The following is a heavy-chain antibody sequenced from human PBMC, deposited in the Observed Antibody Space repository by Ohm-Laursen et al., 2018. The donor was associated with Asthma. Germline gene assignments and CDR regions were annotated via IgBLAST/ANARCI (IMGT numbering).Heavy chain of an antibody. V-gene: IGHV3-33*01. CDR2: IWYDGSNK. Sequence: RSLRLSCAASGFTFSSYGMHWVRQAPGKGLEWVAVIWYDGSNKYYADSVKGRFTISRDNSKNTLYLQMNSLRAEDTAVYYCARVGTAMGYYYYYGMDVWGQGTLVTVSS. D-gene: IGHD5-18*01. CDR1: GFTFSSYG. J-gene: IGHJ6*02. CDR3: ARVGTAMGYYYYYGMDV.